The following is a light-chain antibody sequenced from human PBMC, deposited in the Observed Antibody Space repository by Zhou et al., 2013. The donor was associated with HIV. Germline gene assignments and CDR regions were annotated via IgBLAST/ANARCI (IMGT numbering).Light chain of an antibody. J-gene: IGKJ1*01. CDR1: QSVSSN. Sequence: EKVMMQSPATLSVSPGERATLSCRASQSVSSNLARYQQKPGQAPRLLIYGASSRATGIPDKFTGSGSGTDFTFTIARLEPEDFAVYYCQQYGGSPWTFGQGTKVDIK. CDR3: QQYGGSPWT. CDR2: GAS. V-gene: IGKV3-20*01.